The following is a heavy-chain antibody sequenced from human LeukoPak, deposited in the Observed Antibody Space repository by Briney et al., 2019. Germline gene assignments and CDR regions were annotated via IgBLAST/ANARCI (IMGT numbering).Heavy chain of an antibody. J-gene: IGHJ4*02. CDR2: IYYSGST. V-gene: IGHV4-39*07. D-gene: IGHD5-12*01. CDR1: GGSISSSSYY. CDR3: ARVGYSGYTPVWYFDY. Sequence: PETLSLTCTVSGGSISSSSYYWGWILQPPGKGLEWIGSIYYSGSTYYNPSLKSRVTISVDTSKNQFYLKLSSVTAADTAVYYCARVGYSGYTPVWYFDYWGQGTLVTVSS.